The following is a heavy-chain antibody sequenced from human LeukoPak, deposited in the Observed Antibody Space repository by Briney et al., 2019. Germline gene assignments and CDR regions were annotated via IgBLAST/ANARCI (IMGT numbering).Heavy chain of an antibody. J-gene: IGHJ5*02. CDR2: IYHSGNT. D-gene: IGHD6-6*01. V-gene: IGHV4-59*01. CDR3: ARHSSSSRGWFDP. CDR1: GGSISSYY. Sequence: PSETLSLTCTVSGGSISSYYWTWIRQPPGKGLERIGYIYHSGNTNYNPSLKSRVTISVGTSKNQFSLKVSSVTAADTAVYYCARHSSSSRGWFDPWGQGTLVTVSS.